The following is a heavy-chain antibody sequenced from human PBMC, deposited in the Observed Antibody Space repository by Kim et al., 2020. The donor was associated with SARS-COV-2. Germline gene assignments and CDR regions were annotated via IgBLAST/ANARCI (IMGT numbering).Heavy chain of an antibody. V-gene: IGHV3-11*06. Sequence: GGSLRLSCAASGFTFSDYYMSWIRQAPGKGLEWVSYISSSSSYTNYADSVKGRFTISRDNAKNSLYLQMNSLRAEDTAVYYCARVRSGGSGSYSPYFDYWGQGTLVTVSS. J-gene: IGHJ4*02. CDR3: ARVRSGGSGSYSPYFDY. CDR2: ISSSSSYT. CDR1: GFTFSDYY. D-gene: IGHD1-26*01.